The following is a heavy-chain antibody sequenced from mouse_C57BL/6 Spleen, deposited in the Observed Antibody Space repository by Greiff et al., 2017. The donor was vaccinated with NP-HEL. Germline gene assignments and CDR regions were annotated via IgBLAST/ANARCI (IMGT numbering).Heavy chain of an antibody. CDR2: IYPGSGST. CDR3: ARWGFITTVVAFDY. Sequence: QVQLQQPGAELVKPGASVKMSCKASGYTFTSYWITWVKQRPGQGLEWIGDIYPGSGSTNYNEKFKCKATLTVDTSSSTAYMQLSSLTSEDSAVYYCARWGFITTVVAFDYWGQGTTLTVSS. CDR1: GYTFTSYW. J-gene: IGHJ2*01. D-gene: IGHD1-1*01. V-gene: IGHV1-55*01.